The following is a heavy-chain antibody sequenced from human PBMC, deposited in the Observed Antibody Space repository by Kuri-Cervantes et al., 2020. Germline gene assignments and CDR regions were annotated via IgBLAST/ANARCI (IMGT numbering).Heavy chain of an antibody. V-gene: IGHV4-34*01. CDR2: INHGGRT. J-gene: IGHJ4*02. CDR3: ARVALGGVFFEY. D-gene: IGHD2-8*02. CDR1: GGSFSGYS. Sequence: SETLSLTCAVYGGSFSGYSWTWIRQPPGKGLEWIGEINHGGRTNYNPSLKSRVTISVDTSKNQFSLQLSSVTAADTAVYYCARVALGGVFFEYWGQGTLVTVSS.